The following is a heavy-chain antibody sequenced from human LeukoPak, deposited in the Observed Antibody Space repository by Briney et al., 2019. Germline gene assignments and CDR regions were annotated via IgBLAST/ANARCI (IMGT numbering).Heavy chain of an antibody. Sequence: GGSLRLSCAASGFTFDDYGLSWVRQAPGKGLEWVSDVNWNGGGTGYADSVKGRFTVSRDNAKDTLYLQMNSLRADDTALYYCARERIGGSLDYWGQGTLVTVSS. J-gene: IGHJ4*02. CDR2: VNWNGGGT. CDR1: GFTFDDYG. D-gene: IGHD1-26*01. V-gene: IGHV3-20*04. CDR3: ARERIGGSLDY.